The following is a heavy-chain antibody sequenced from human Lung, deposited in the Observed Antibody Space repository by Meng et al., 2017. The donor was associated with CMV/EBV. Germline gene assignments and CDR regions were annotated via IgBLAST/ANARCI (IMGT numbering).Heavy chain of an antibody. CDR1: GYTFTTYA. Sequence: QVQLVQSGAEVKKPGASVKVSCKASGYTFTTYAMHWVRQAPGQGLEWMGWINAGNGNTKYSEKFQSRVTITRDTAASTAYMELSSLRSEDTTVYYCARAGYDSSGYYPQPFDYWGQGTLVTVSS. D-gene: IGHD3-22*01. CDR2: INAGNGNT. CDR3: ARAGYDSSGYYPQPFDY. J-gene: IGHJ4*02. V-gene: IGHV1-3*01.